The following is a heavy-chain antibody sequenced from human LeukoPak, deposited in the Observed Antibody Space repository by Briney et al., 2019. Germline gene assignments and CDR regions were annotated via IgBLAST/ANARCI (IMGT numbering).Heavy chain of an antibody. CDR1: GFTFDDYA. V-gene: IGHV3-9*01. CDR3: AKDSYYDFWSGYYGKNDAFDI. CDR2: ISWNSGSI. J-gene: IGHJ3*02. Sequence: GGSLGLSCAASGFTFDDYAMHWVRQAPGKGLEWVSGISWNSGSIGYADSVKGRFTISRDNAKNSLYLQMNSLRAEDTALYYCAKDSYYDFWSGYYGKNDAFDIWGQGTMVTVSS. D-gene: IGHD3-3*01.